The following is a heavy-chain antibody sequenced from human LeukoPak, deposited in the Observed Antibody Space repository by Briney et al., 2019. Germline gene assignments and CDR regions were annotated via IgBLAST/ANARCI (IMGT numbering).Heavy chain of an antibody. CDR2: ISRSGSTK. V-gene: IGHV3-11*01. Sequence: GGSLRLSCAASGFTFSDYNMRWIRQAPGKGLEWVSSISRSGSTKYYADSVKGRFTISRDNAKNSLFLQMNSLRAEDTAVYYCARDLRGTSRQLYYYYYMDVWGKGTTVTISS. J-gene: IGHJ6*03. D-gene: IGHD2-2*01. CDR3: ARDLRGTSRQLYYYYYMDV. CDR1: GFTFSDYN.